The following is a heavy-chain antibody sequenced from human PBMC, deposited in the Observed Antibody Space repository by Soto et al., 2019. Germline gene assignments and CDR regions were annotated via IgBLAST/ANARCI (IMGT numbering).Heavy chain of an antibody. D-gene: IGHD1-20*01. J-gene: IGHJ5*02. Sequence: EVQLVESGGGLVQPGGSLRLSCAASGITFRTYWMTWVRQAPGKGLEWVANINQDGSEKYYVDSVKGRFTISRDNAKNSLYLQMDSLRAEDTAVYYCARCIYNTNSSWGQGTLVTVSS. CDR3: ARCIYNTNSS. CDR2: INQDGSEK. V-gene: IGHV3-7*05. CDR1: GITFRTYW.